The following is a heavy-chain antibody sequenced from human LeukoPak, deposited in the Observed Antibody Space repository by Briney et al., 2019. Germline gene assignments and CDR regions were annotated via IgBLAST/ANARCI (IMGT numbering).Heavy chain of an antibody. D-gene: IGHD1-26*01. CDR2: IYYSGST. CDR3: ARAPSGSYYDY. V-gene: IGHV4-59*01. Sequence: SETLSLTCTVSGGSISSYYWSWIRQPPGKGLEWIGYIYYSGSTNYNPSLKSRVTISVDTPKNQFSLKLSSVTAADTAVYYCARAPSGSYYDYWGQGTLVTVSS. CDR1: GGSISSYY. J-gene: IGHJ4*02.